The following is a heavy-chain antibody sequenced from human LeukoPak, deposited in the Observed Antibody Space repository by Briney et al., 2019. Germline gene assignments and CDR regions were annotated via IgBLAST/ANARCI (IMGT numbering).Heavy chain of an antibody. CDR1: GGSISSSSFY. J-gene: IGHJ4*02. V-gene: IGHV4-39*01. Sequence: SETLSLTCTVSGGSISSSSFYWGWIRQPPGKGLEWIGSIYYSGSTYYNPSLKSRVTISVDTSKNQFSLKLSSVTAADTAVYYCGSGSYYKVFWGQGTLVTVSS. CDR3: GSGSYYKVF. D-gene: IGHD3-10*01. CDR2: IYYSGST.